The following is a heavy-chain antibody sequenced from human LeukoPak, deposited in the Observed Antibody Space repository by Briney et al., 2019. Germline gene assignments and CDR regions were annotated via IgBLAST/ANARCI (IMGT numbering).Heavy chain of an antibody. CDR3: AKDILYYWFDP. D-gene: IGHD2-8*01. Sequence: GGSLRLSCAASGFTFDDYAMHWVRQAPGKGLEWVSLISGDGGSTYYADSVKGRFTISRDNRKNSLYLQMNSLRTEETALYYCAKDILYYWFDPWGQGTLVTVSS. CDR2: ISGDGGST. J-gene: IGHJ5*02. CDR1: GFTFDDYA. V-gene: IGHV3-43*02.